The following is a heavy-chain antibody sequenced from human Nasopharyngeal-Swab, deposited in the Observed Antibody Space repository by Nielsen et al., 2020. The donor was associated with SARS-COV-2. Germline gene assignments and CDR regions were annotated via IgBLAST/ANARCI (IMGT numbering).Heavy chain of an antibody. V-gene: IGHV4-34*01. CDR3: ARAGRVGDAYTGLDV. Sequence: ESLKISCAGSGFSFSDFYWNWIRQPPGKGLEWIGEINHNERTNYNPSLKSRVTMSVDTSTNQVSLKLNSLTATDTAVYYCARAGRVGDAYTGLDVWGQGTTVTVSS. D-gene: IGHD5-24*01. J-gene: IGHJ6*02. CDR2: INHNERT. CDR1: GFSFSDFY.